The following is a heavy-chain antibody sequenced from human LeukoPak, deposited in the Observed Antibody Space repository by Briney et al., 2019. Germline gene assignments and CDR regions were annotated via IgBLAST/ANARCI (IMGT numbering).Heavy chain of an antibody. CDR3: ARDLGFYGSGSYYLAYFDY. D-gene: IGHD3-10*01. CDR1: GYTFTSYG. CDR2: ISAYNGNT. J-gene: IGHJ4*02. Sequence: ASVKVSCKASGYTFTSYGISWVRQAPGQGLEWMGWISAYNGNTNYAQKLQGRVTMTTDTSTSTAYMELRSLRSDDTAVYYCARDLGFYGSGSYYLAYFDYWGQGTLVTVSS. V-gene: IGHV1-18*01.